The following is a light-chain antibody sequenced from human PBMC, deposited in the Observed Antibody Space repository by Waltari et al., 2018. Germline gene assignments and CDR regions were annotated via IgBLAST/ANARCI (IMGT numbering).Light chain of an antibody. CDR2: NAS. V-gene: IGKV1-5*03. CDR3: QQYNSYSLLT. CDR1: QSICNW. J-gene: IGKJ4*01. Sequence: DIQRTHSPPTPSLSVEDRDTITCRASQSICNWLAWYQQKPGKAPKLLIYNASTLESGVPSRFSGSGSGTEFTLTISSLQPDDFATYYCQQYNSYSLLTFGGGTKVEIK.